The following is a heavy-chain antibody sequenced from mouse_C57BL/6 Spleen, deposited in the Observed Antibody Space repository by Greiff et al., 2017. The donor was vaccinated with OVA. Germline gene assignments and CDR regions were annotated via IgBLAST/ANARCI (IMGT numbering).Heavy chain of an antibody. CDR3: ANPDYSNFLFAY. J-gene: IGHJ3*01. CDR2: ISSGSSTI. Sequence: EVHLVESGGGLVKPGGSLKLSCAASGFTFSDYGMHWVRQAPEKGLEWVAYISSGSSTIYYADTVKGRFTISRDNAKNTLFLQMTSLRSEDTAMYYCANPDYSNFLFAYWGQGTLVTVSA. D-gene: IGHD2-5*01. CDR1: GFTFSDYG. V-gene: IGHV5-17*01.